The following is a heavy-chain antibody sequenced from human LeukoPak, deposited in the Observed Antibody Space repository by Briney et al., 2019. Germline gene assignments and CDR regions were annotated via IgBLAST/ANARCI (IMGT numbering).Heavy chain of an antibody. CDR1: GYIFSNFG. Sequence: SSVKVSYKASGYIFSNFGISWVRQAPGQGLEWMGRIIPIFGTANYAQKFQGRVTITTDESTSTAYMELSSLRSEDTAVYYCARDRSSGWYSDYWGQGTLVTVSS. D-gene: IGHD6-19*01. CDR2: IIPIFGTA. J-gene: IGHJ4*02. CDR3: ARDRSSGWYSDY. V-gene: IGHV1-69*05.